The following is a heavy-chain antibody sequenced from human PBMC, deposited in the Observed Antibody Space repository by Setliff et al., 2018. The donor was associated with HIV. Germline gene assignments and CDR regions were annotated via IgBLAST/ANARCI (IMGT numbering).Heavy chain of an antibody. CDR3: TRSSRLGSCSSGSCGRGDY. D-gene: IGHD2-15*01. CDR2: IKKKGDGGTT. J-gene: IGHJ4*02. CDR1: GGSLTGYF. V-gene: IGHV3-15*01. Sequence: ETLSLTCAVYGGSLTGYFWTWIRQVPGKGLEWVGHIKKKGDGGTTEYATPVKGRFTISRDDSENMLYLQMNDLKTEDTAVYYCTRSSRLGSCSSGSCGRGDYWGQGTLVTVSS.